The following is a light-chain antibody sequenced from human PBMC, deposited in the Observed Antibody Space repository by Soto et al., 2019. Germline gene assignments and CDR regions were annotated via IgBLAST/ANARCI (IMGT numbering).Light chain of an antibody. V-gene: IGLV1-40*01. CDR3: QSYDSSLTILI. J-gene: IGLJ2*01. Sequence: QSVLTQPPSVSGAPGQRVTISCTGSSSNIGAGYDVHWYQRVPGTAPKLLIYGNTKRPSGVPDRFSGSKSGASASLAITGLQAEDEADYYCQSYDSSLTILIFGGGTKLTVL. CDR1: SSNIGAGYD. CDR2: GNT.